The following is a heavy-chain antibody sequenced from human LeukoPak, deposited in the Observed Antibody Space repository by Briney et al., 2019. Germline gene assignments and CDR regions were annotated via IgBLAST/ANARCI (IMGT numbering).Heavy chain of an antibody. D-gene: IGHD6-19*01. J-gene: IGHJ4*02. V-gene: IGHV3-74*01. Sequence: GGSLRLSCAASGFAFSPYWMHWVRQAPGKGLVWVSRINSDGSRTTYADSVKGRFTISRDNAKNTLHLRMNSLRAEDTAVYYCARDVQAGPGYWGQGTLVTVSS. CDR3: ARDVQAGPGY. CDR2: INSDGSRT. CDR1: GFAFSPYW.